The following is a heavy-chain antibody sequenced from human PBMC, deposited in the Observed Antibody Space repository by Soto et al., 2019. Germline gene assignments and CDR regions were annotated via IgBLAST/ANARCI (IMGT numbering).Heavy chain of an antibody. D-gene: IGHD6-6*01. J-gene: IGHJ4*02. Sequence: GGSLRLSCAASGFTFSSYAMHWVRQAPGKGLEYVSAISSNGGSTYYANSVKGRFTISRDNSKNTLYLQMGSLRAEDMAVYYCARGVEYSSSSVIFYWGQGTLVTVSS. CDR3: ARGVEYSSSSVIFY. CDR1: GFTFSSYA. CDR2: ISSNGGST. V-gene: IGHV3-64*01.